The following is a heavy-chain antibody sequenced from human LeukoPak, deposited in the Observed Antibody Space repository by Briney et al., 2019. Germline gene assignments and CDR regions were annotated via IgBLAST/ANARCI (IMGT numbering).Heavy chain of an antibody. V-gene: IGHV3-48*02. Sequence: GGSLRLSCAASGFSFSTYSMNWVRQAPGKGLGWLSYISGSSSPVYYADSVKGRFTVSRDNAKNSLYLQMNSLRDEDTAVYYCARQFDYWGQGTLVTVSS. CDR1: GFSFSTYS. J-gene: IGHJ4*02. CDR3: ARQFDY. CDR2: ISGSSSPV.